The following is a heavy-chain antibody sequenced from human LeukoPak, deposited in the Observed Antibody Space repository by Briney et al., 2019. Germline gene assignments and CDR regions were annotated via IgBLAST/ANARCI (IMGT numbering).Heavy chain of an antibody. CDR3: ARESPSQGYYYYMDV. CDR2: ISSGSTTI. CDR1: GFTFNNYN. Sequence: GGSLRLSCAASGFTFNNYNINWVRQAPGKGLEWVSYISSGSTTIYYADSVKGRFTISRDNAKNSLYLQMNSLRAEDTAVYYCARESPSQGYYYYMDVWGKGTTVTISS. J-gene: IGHJ6*03. V-gene: IGHV3-48*04.